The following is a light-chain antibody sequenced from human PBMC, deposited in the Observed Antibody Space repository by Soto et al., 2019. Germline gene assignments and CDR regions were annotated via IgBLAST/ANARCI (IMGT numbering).Light chain of an antibody. CDR2: RNN. J-gene: IGLJ3*02. Sequence: QYVLTQPPSASGTPGQRVTISCSGSSSNIGSNYVYWYQQLPGTAPKLLIYRNNQRPSGVPDRFSGSKSGTSASLAISGLRSEDEADYYCAAWDDSLSGSWVFGGGTKLTVL. CDR3: AAWDDSLSGSWV. V-gene: IGLV1-47*01. CDR1: SSNIGSNY.